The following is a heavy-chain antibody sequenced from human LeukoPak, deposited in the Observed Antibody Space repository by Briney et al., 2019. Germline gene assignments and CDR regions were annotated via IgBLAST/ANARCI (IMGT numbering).Heavy chain of an antibody. CDR1: GFSVSGNY. V-gene: IGHV3-53*01. Sequence: GGSLRLSCAASGFSVSGNYMSWARQAPGKGLGWVSLIYTDGSTYYADSVKGRFTISKDNSKNTLYLQMNSLRAEDTAVYYCARGPLTRYDYYYGMDVWGLGTTVAVSS. J-gene: IGHJ6*02. D-gene: IGHD3-9*01. CDR2: IYTDGST. CDR3: ARGPLTRYDYYYGMDV.